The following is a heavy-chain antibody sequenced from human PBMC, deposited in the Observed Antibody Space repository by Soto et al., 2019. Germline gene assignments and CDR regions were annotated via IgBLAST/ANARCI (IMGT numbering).Heavy chain of an antibody. CDR1: GFTFSSYA. CDR3: ARDLLGYCISTSCYVGRRYCYYGMDV. V-gene: IGHV3-23*01. D-gene: IGHD2-2*01. J-gene: IGHJ6*02. Sequence: GGSLRLSCAASGFTFSSYAMSWVRQAPGKGLEWVSAISGSGGSKYYADSVKGRFTISRDNSKNTLYLQMNSLRAEDTAVYYCARDLLGYCISTSCYVGRRYCYYGMDVWGQGTTVTVSS. CDR2: ISGSGGSK.